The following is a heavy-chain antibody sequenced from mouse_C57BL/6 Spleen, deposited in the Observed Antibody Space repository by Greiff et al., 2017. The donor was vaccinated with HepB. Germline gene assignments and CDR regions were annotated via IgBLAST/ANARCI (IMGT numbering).Heavy chain of an antibody. V-gene: IGHV5-9-1*02. CDR2: ISSGGDYI. CDR3: TRGDYYGSSYGFAY. Sequence: DVHLVESGEGLVKPGGSLKLSCAASGFTFSSYAMSWVRQTPEKRLEWVAYISSGGDYIYYADTVKGRFTISRDNARNTLYLQMSSLKSEDTAMYYCTRGDYYGSSYGFAYWGQGTLVTVSA. J-gene: IGHJ3*01. CDR1: GFTFSSYA. D-gene: IGHD1-1*01.